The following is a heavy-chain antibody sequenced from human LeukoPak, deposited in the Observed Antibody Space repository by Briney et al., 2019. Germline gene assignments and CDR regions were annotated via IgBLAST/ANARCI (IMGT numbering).Heavy chain of an antibody. CDR1: GGSISSGSYY. Sequence: SQTLSLTSTVSGGSISSGSYYWSWIRQPAGKGLEWIGRIYTSGSTNYNPSLKSRVTISVDTSKNQFSLKLSSVTAADTAVYYCARQVPAYYDFWSGQLHYFDYWGQGTLVTVSS. CDR2: IYTSGST. J-gene: IGHJ4*02. V-gene: IGHV4-61*02. CDR3: ARQVPAYYDFWSGQLHYFDY. D-gene: IGHD3-3*01.